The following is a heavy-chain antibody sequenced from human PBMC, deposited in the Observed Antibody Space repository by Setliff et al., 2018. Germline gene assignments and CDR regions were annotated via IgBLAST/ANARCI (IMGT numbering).Heavy chain of an antibody. J-gene: IGHJ6*03. D-gene: IGHD7-27*01. CDR3: AKSPGDGPYYYYYMDV. Sequence: ETLSLTCAVSGGSITSGSYYWSWIRQPAGEGLEWVSTISGSGDSAYYADSVRGRFTISRDNSKNSLYLQMNSLGAEDTAVYYCAKSPGDGPYYYYYMDVWGKGTTVTVSS. V-gene: IGHV3-23*01. CDR1: GGSITSGSYY. CDR2: ISGSGDSA.